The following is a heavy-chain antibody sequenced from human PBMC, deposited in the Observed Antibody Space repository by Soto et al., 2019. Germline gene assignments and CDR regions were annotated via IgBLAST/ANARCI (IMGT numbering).Heavy chain of an antibody. CDR2: IFHSGST. V-gene: IGHV4-30-4*01. CDR1: GGSLNSGDYY. J-gene: IGHJ6*02. CDR3: ARDRYYGSGTYYNFYSGMDV. Sequence: LSLTCTVSGGSLNSGDYYWTWVRQPPGKGLEWIGNIFHSGSTYYTPSLQSRVTISLDTSKNHFSLKLSSVTPADTAVYYCARDRYYGSGTYYNFYSGMDVWGQGTTVTVSS. D-gene: IGHD3-10*01.